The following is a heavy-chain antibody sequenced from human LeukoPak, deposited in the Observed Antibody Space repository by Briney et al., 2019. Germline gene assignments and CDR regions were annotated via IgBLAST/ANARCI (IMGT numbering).Heavy chain of an antibody. CDR1: GYSCTSYG. V-gene: IGHV5-51*01. J-gene: IGHJ4*02. Sequence: GESLKISSKGSGYSCTSYGIGWVRQMPGKKLEWMGIIYPGDSDTRCSPSFQGQVTTSADKSISTAYLQWSSLKASDTAMYYCARTVLAVDTAMAIDYWGQGTLVTVSS. D-gene: IGHD5-18*01. CDR3: ARTVLAVDTAMAIDY. CDR2: IYPGDSDT.